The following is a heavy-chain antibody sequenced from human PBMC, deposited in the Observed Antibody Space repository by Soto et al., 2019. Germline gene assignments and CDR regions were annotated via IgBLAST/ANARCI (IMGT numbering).Heavy chain of an antibody. J-gene: IGHJ6*02. CDR3: ARGVAHPSYYYYGMDV. Sequence: ASVKVSCKASGGTFSSYAISWVRQAPGQGLEWMGGIIPIFGTANYAQKFQGRVTITADESTSTAYMELSSLRSEDTAVYYCARGVAHPSYYYYGMDVWGQGTTVTVSS. V-gene: IGHV1-69*13. D-gene: IGHD2-15*01. CDR1: GGTFSSYA. CDR2: IIPIFGTA.